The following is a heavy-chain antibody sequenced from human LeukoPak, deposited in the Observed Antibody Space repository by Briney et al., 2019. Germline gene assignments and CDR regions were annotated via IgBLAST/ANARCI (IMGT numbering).Heavy chain of an antibody. CDR2: IIPIFGTA. J-gene: IGHJ5*02. Sequence: SVKVSCKASGGTFSSYAISWVRQAPGQGLEWMGGIIPIFGTANYAQKFQGRVTITADESTSTAYMELSSLRSDDTAVYYCARALRGTPRHWFDPWGQGTLVTVSS. CDR1: GGTFSSYA. CDR3: ARALRGTPRHWFDP. D-gene: IGHD1-14*01. V-gene: IGHV1-69*13.